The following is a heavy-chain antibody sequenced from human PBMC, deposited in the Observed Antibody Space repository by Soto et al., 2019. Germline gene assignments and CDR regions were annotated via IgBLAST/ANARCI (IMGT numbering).Heavy chain of an antibody. CDR1: GDTVTKYG. CDR2: ISFYNGHT. Sequence: QVQLVQSGGEVKKPGASVKVSCKASGDTVTKYGISWVRQAPGQGREWLGWISFYNGHTNYALKFQDRITFTTDTSASTASMELRSLTSGDTAVYYCGSATSIAVAGKETWGQGTLVTVSS. J-gene: IGHJ4*02. V-gene: IGHV1-18*01. CDR3: GSATSIAVAGKET. D-gene: IGHD6-19*01.